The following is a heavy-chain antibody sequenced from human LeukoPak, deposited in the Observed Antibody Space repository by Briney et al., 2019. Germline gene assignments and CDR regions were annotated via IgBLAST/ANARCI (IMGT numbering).Heavy chain of an antibody. CDR3: AKGDYYDTSGSCDY. CDR2: ISWNSGSI. J-gene: IGHJ4*02. CDR1: GFTFDDYA. D-gene: IGHD3-22*01. V-gene: IGHV3-9*01. Sequence: GGSLRLSCAASGFTFDDYAMYWVRQAPGEGLEWVSGISWNSGSIGYADSVKGRFTISRDNAKNSLYLQMNSLRPEDTALYYCAKGDYYDTSGSCDYWGQGTLVTVSS.